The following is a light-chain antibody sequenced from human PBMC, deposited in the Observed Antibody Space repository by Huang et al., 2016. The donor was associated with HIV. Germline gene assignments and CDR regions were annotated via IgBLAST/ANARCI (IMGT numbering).Light chain of an antibody. CDR1: QGVGNS. Sequence: DIQMTQSPSSLSASVGDRVTITCRTSQGVGNSLNWYQQKPGKAPELLIYASSLQAWVSSRFSGSGSGTDFTLIISSLQPEDFVTYYCQQSYISPWTFGQGTKVDLK. V-gene: IGKV1-39*01. J-gene: IGKJ1*01. CDR3: QQSYISPWT. CDR2: AS.